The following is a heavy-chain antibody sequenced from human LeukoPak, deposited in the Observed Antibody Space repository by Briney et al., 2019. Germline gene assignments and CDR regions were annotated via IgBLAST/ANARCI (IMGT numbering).Heavy chain of an antibody. CDR2: ISSSSSYI. CDR1: RFTFSSYS. V-gene: IGHV3-21*01. J-gene: IGHJ3*02. D-gene: IGHD3-10*01. CDR3: AREMHSMWFGELIDAFDI. Sequence: GGSLRLSCAASRFTFSSYSMNWVRQAPGKGLEWVSSISSSSSYIYYADSVKGRFTISRDNAKNSLYLQMNSLRAEDTAVYYCAREMHSMWFGELIDAFDIWGQGTMVTVSS.